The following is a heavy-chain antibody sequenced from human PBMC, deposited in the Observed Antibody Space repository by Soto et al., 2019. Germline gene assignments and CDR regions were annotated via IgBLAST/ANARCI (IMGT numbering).Heavy chain of an antibody. V-gene: IGHV1-2*02. D-gene: IGHD2-2*01. J-gene: IGHJ5*02. Sequence: ASVKVSCKASGYTFTGYYIHWVRQAPGQGLEWMGWINPNSGDTNSAQKFQGRVTMTRDTSISTACMELSRLRSDDTAVYYCARVPCITTTCSPLNWFDPWGQGTLVTVSS. CDR2: INPNSGDT. CDR1: GYTFTGYY. CDR3: ARVPCITTTCSPLNWFDP.